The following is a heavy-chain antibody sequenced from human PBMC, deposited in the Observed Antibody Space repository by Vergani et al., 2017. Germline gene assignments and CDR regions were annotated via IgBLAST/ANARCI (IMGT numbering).Heavy chain of an antibody. CDR3: AKDSDTRPMDV. D-gene: IGHD2-2*01. Sequence: EVQLVESGGGLVQPGRPLRLSCAASGFTFDDYAMHWVRQAPGKGLEWVSGISWNSGSIGYADSVKGRFTISRDNAKNSLYLQMNSLRAEDTALYYCAKDSDTRPMDVWGQGTTVTVSS. J-gene: IGHJ6*02. CDR1: GFTFDDYA. V-gene: IGHV3-9*01. CDR2: ISWNSGSI.